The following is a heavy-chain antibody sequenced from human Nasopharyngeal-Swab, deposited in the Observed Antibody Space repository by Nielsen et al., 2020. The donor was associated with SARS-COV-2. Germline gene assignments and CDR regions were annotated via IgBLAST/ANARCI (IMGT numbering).Heavy chain of an antibody. CDR3: ARGKYYDILTGYADAFDI. CDR2: ISYDGSNK. D-gene: IGHD3-9*01. CDR1: GFTFSGSA. J-gene: IGHJ3*02. Sequence: GGSLRLSCAASGFTFSGSAMHWVRQAPGKGLEWVAVISYDGSNKYYADSVKGRFTISRDNSKNTLYLQMNSLRAEDTAVYYCARGKYYDILTGYADAFDIWGQGTMVTVSS. V-gene: IGHV3-30-3*01.